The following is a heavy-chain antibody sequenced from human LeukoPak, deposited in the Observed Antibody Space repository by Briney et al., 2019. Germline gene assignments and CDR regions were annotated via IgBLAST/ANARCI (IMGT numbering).Heavy chain of an antibody. D-gene: IGHD5-24*01. CDR3: ARDRDDYVEGGGDY. CDR1: GFTFSSYA. J-gene: IGHJ4*02. Sequence: GGSLRLSCAASGFTFSSYAMTWVRQAPGQGLGWVSAISGTGGNTYYADSGRGRFTISSANSRNTLYLQGNSLRAADTAVYYFARDRDDYVEGGGDYWGQGTLVTVSS. CDR2: ISGTGGNT. V-gene: IGHV3-23*01.